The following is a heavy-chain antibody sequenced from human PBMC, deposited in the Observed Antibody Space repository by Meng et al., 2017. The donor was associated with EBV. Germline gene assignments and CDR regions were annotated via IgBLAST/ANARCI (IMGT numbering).Heavy chain of an antibody. CDR3: ASESGRGYTPDY. CDR2: FLPTLGAP. Sequence: QVQVVQSAAGVKKPGSSVKVSCKTSGGPFRNYAISWVRQAPGQGLEWLGGFLPTLGAPNYAQKFHGRVSITADESTSTHYMDLSSLRSEDTAVYYCASESGRGYTPDYWGQGTLVTVSS. CDR1: GGPFRNYA. D-gene: IGHD3-10*01. V-gene: IGHV1-69*01. J-gene: IGHJ4*02.